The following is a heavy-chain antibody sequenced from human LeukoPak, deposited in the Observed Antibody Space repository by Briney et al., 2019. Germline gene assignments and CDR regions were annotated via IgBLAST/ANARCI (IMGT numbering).Heavy chain of an antibody. J-gene: IGHJ4*02. CDR3: ARVLSAVVTCDY. V-gene: IGHV3-48*02. CDR2: ISSGSGTI. D-gene: IGHD5-18*01. Sequence: GGSLRLSCAVSGLTFSRYAMIWVRQAPGKGLKWVSYISSGSGTIYYADSVKGRFTISRDNAKNSLYLQMNSLRDEDTAVYYCARVLSAVVTCDYWGQGTLVTVSS. CDR1: GLTFSRYA.